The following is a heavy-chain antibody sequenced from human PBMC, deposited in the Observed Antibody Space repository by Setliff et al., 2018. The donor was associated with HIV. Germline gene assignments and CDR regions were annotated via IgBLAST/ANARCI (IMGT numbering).Heavy chain of an antibody. CDR2: IYYSGNT. CDR1: GGSISSSRYY. Sequence: SETLSLTCTVSGGSISSSRYYWGWIRQPPGKGLEWIGTIYYSGNTYYNPSFTSRVTISVDTSKNQFSLKLSAVTAADTAVFYCARQGPSPSSAAATDWFDPWGQGTLVTVSS. J-gene: IGHJ5*02. D-gene: IGHD6-13*01. V-gene: IGHV4-39*01. CDR3: ARQGPSPSSAAATDWFDP.